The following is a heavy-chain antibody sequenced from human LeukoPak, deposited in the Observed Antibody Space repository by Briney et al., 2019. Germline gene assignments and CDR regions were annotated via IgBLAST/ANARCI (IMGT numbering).Heavy chain of an antibody. D-gene: IGHD2/OR15-2a*01. CDR3: ASRGISRGSKYFQP. CDR1: GGSISSRNYY. Sequence: SETLSLTCTVSGGSISSRNYYWGWIRQPPWKGLEWNWSIYYSGSTYYNPSLKSRVTISADTSKNQFSLKLSSVTAADTAVYYCASRGISRGSKYFQPWGQGTLVTVSS. CDR2: IYYSGST. J-gene: IGHJ1*01. V-gene: IGHV4-39*01.